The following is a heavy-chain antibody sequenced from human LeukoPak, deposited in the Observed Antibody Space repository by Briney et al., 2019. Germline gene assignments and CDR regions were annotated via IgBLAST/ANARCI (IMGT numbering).Heavy chain of an antibody. V-gene: IGHV4-39*01. Sequence: PSETLSLTCTVSGGSISSSSYYWGWLRQPPGKGLEWIGSIYYSGSTYYNPSLKSRVTISVDTSKNQFSLKLSSVTAADTAVYYCARPKFTAYYYYMDVWGKGTTVTVSS. CDR3: ARPKFTAYYYYMDV. J-gene: IGHJ6*03. CDR2: IYYSGST. D-gene: IGHD5-18*01. CDR1: GGSISSSSYY.